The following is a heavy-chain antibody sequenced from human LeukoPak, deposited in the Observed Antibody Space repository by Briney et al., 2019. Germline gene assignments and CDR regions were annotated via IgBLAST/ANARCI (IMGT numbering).Heavy chain of an antibody. D-gene: IGHD2-15*01. V-gene: IGHV4-59*01. J-gene: IGHJ2*01. CDR1: GGSISGYY. CDR2: VHYSGST. CDR3: ARGRGCPDL. Sequence: PSETLSLTCTVSGGSISGYYYYWIRQPPGKGLEWIGYVHYSGSTNYDPSLKSRLTISIDKSRNQFSLKLSSVTAADTAVYFCARGRGCPDLWGRGTLVIVS.